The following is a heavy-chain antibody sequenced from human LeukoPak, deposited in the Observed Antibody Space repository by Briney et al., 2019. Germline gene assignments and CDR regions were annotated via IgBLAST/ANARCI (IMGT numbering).Heavy chain of an antibody. Sequence: PGGSLRLSCAASGFTFSSYGMHWVRQAPGKGLEWVAFIRYDGSNKYYADSVKGRFTISRDNSKNTLYLQMNSLRAEDTAVYYCAREASRELFRYYYYMDVWGKGTTVTVSS. CDR2: IRYDGSNK. J-gene: IGHJ6*03. CDR1: GFTFSSYG. V-gene: IGHV3-30*02. CDR3: AREASRELFRYYYYMDV. D-gene: IGHD1-26*01.